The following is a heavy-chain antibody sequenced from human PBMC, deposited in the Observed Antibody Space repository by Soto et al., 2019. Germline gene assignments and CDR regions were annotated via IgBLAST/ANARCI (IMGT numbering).Heavy chain of an antibody. Sequence: SETLSLTCSVSGCSISNPIYYWAWIRQPSGKGLEWIGSIFYSGSAYYNPSLRSRVTMSVDTSQNQFSLKLSSVTAADTAVYYCAGRTSLTSVEIFSGGLSGYNWVDPWGRGTLVTVSS. CDR2: IFYSGSA. CDR3: AGRTSLTSVEIFSGGLSGYNWVDP. D-gene: IGHD3-3*01. V-gene: IGHV4-39*01. CDR1: GCSISNPIYY. J-gene: IGHJ5*01.